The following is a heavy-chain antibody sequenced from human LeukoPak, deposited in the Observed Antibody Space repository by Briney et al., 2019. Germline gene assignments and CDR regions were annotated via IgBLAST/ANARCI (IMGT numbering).Heavy chain of an antibody. Sequence: GGSLRLSCAASGFTFNDYYMSWIRQAPGKGLEWVSATGGSGGTTYYADSVKGRFTISRDNSKNTLYLQMDSLRAEDTAVYYCAKAVAGTGFYYYGMDVCGQGTTVTVSS. CDR2: TGGSGGTT. CDR1: GFTFNDYY. CDR3: AKAVAGTGFYYYGMDV. V-gene: IGHV3-23*01. J-gene: IGHJ6*02. D-gene: IGHD6-19*01.